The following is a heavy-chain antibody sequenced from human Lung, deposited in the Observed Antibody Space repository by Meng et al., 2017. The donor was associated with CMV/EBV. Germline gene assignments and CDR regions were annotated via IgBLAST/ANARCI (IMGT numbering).Heavy chain of an antibody. Sequence: QVRRQGPGPVLVKPSGTLSLTCAVSGGSMGSTNWWSWFRQPPGKGLEWIGEIYHSGSTNYNPSLKSRVSISVDKSKNQFSLKLSSVTAADTAVYYCARADKVRFDYWGQGTLVTVSS. CDR3: ARADKVRFDY. CDR2: IYHSGST. CDR1: GGSMGSTNW. J-gene: IGHJ4*02. V-gene: IGHV4-4*02.